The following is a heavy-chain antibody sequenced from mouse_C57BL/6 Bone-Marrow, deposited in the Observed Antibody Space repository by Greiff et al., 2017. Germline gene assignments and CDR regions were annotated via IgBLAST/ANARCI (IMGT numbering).Heavy chain of an antibody. Sequence: QVQLKQSGAELVKPGASVKMSCKASGYTFTSYWITWVKQRPGQGLEWIGDIYPGSGSTNYNEKFKSKATLTVDTSSSTAYMQLSSLTSEDSAVYYCASSSLTFYYFDYWGQGTTLTVSS. V-gene: IGHV1-55*01. CDR3: ASSSLTFYYFDY. J-gene: IGHJ2*01. CDR2: IYPGSGST. CDR1: GYTFTSYW. D-gene: IGHD4-1*01.